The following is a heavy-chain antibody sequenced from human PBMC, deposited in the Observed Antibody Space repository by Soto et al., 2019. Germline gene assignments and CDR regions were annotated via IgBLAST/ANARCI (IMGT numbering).Heavy chain of an antibody. CDR1: GGSISSYY. V-gene: IGHV4-59*01. CDR2: IYYSGST. Sequence: PSETLSLTCTVSGGSISSYYWSWMRQPPGKGLEWIGYIYYSGSTNYNPSLKSRVTISVDTSKNQFSLKLSSVTAADTAVYYCARDLGVYCSSTSCYRGWFDPWGQGTLVTVSS. CDR3: ARDLGVYCSSTSCYRGWFDP. D-gene: IGHD2-2*01. J-gene: IGHJ5*02.